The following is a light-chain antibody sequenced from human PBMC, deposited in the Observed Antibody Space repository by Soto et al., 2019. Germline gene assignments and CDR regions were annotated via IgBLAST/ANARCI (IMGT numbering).Light chain of an antibody. Sequence: DIQMTQSPSTLSASVGDRVTITCRASQSISAWLAWYQQKPGKAPKLLIYKASSLESGVPSRFSGSGSGTEFTLTISRLQPDDFATYYCQQYNSYSRTFGQGTKVEI. CDR2: KAS. CDR1: QSISAW. J-gene: IGKJ1*01. V-gene: IGKV1-5*03. CDR3: QQYNSYSRT.